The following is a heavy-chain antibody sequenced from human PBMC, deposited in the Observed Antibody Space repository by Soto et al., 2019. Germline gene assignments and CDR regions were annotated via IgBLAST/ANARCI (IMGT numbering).Heavy chain of an antibody. CDR2: ISAYNGNT. V-gene: IGHV1-18*01. CDR3: ARDITMIVVVNIDAFDI. Sequence: GASVKVSCKASGYTFTSYGISWVRQAPGQGLEWMGWISAYNGNTNYAQKLQGRVTMTTDTSTSTAYMELRSLRSDDTAVYYCARDITMIVVVNIDAFDIWGQGTMDTVSS. J-gene: IGHJ3*02. CDR1: GYTFTSYG. D-gene: IGHD3-22*01.